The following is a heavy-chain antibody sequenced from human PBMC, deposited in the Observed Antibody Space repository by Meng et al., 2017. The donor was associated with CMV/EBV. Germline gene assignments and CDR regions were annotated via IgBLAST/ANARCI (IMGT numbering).Heavy chain of an antibody. J-gene: IGHJ4*02. Sequence: GESLKISCAASGFTFSNAWMSWVRQAPGKGLEWVAVISYDGSNKYYADSVKGRFTISRDNSKNTLYLQMNSLRAEDTAVYYCARTFVAGTVLGGVDYWGQGTLVTVSS. CDR3: ARTFVAGTVLGGVDY. D-gene: IGHD6-19*01. CDR2: ISYDGSNK. CDR1: GFTFSNAW. V-gene: IGHV3-30-3*01.